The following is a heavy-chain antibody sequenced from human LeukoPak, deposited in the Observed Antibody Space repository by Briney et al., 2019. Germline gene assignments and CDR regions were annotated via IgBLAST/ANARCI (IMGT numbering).Heavy chain of an antibody. D-gene: IGHD5-18*01. Sequence: QTLSLTCALSVDILSSKNAAWDWVRQSPARVLELLGRTYYRSKLSSDYAVSVKSRMTINPDTSKNQFSLQLNSVTPEDTAVYYCVREYTYGRFDYWGQGTLVTVSS. CDR2: TYYRSKLSS. CDR3: VREYTYGRFDY. CDR1: VDILSSKNAA. J-gene: IGHJ4*02. V-gene: IGHV6-1*01.